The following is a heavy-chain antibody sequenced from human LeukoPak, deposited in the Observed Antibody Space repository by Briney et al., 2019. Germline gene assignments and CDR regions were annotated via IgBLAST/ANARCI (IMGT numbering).Heavy chain of an antibody. J-gene: IGHJ4*02. D-gene: IGHD6-19*01. CDR3: ARDPSDGGSGPIDY. V-gene: IGHV1-3*01. Sequence: ASVKVSCKASGYTFTSYAMHWVRQAPGQRLEWMGWINAGNGNTKYSQKFQGRVTITRDTSASTAYMELSSLRSEDTAVYYCARDPSDGGSGPIDYWGQGTLVTASS. CDR2: INAGNGNT. CDR1: GYTFTSYA.